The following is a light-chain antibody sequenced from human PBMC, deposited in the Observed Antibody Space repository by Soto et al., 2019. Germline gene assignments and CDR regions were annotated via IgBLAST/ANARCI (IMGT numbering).Light chain of an antibody. CDR1: SSDVGGYKY. CDR3: SSYTSSSPLRV. J-gene: IGLJ3*02. CDR2: EVS. Sequence: QSALTQPASVSGSPGQSITISCTGTSSDVGGYKYVSWYQQHPGKAPKLIIYEVSNRPSGVSYRFSGSKSGNTASLTISGLQAEDEADYYCSSYTSSSPLRVFGGGTKLTVL. V-gene: IGLV2-14*01.